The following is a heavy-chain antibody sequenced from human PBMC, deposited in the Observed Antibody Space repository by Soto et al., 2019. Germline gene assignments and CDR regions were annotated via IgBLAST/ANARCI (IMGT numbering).Heavy chain of an antibody. CDR3: ARGDGYSYGLGYYYYYGMDV. CDR1: GYTFTSYG. D-gene: IGHD5-18*01. Sequence: ASVKVSCKASGYTFTSYGISWVRQAPGQGLEWMGWISAYNGNTNYAQKLQGRVTMTTDTSTSTAYMEMRSLRSDDTAVYYFARGDGYSYGLGYYYYYGMDVWGQGTTVTVSS. J-gene: IGHJ6*02. V-gene: IGHV1-18*01. CDR2: ISAYNGNT.